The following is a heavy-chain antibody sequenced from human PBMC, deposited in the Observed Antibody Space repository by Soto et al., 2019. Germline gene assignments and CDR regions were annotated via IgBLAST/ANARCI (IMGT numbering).Heavy chain of an antibody. CDR3: ARGKVGASGPTDV. J-gene: IGHJ4*02. D-gene: IGHD1-26*01. CDR1: GDSISRGGFN. CDR2: IYYDGSI. V-gene: IGHV4-31*03. Sequence: SETLSLTCTVSGDSISRGGFNWGWVRHRPGKGLEWIGDIYYDGSIFYNPSLRSRTYISSDKSKNAVFLRLSSMSATDTAVYYCARGKVGASGPTDVRGQGMLVTVSS.